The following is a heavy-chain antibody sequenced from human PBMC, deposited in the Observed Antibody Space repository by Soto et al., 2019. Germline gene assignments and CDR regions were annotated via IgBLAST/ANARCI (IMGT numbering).Heavy chain of an antibody. CDR1: RYTFTSLD. Sequence: QVQLVQSGAEVKEPGASVKVSCKASRYTFTSLDINWVRQATGQGLEWMGWMNPNSGNTGYAEKFQGRVTMTRDTSISTAYMELSSMRSEDTAVYYCARGVNAGVDYWGQGTLVTVSS. CDR2: MNPNSGNT. J-gene: IGHJ4*02. V-gene: IGHV1-8*01. CDR3: ARGVNAGVDY. D-gene: IGHD1-26*01.